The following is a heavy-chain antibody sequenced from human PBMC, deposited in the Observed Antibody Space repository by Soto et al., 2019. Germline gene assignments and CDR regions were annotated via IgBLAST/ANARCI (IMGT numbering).Heavy chain of an antibody. CDR1: TFSSYS. V-gene: IGHV3-48*02. J-gene: IGHJ6*02. CDR2: ISSSSSTI. D-gene: IGHD6-6*01. CDR3: ARDWMGIAARRHYYGMDV. Sequence: TFSSYSMNWVRQAPGKGLEWVSYISSSSSTIYYADSVKGQFTISRDNAKNSLYLQMNSLRDEDTAVYYCARDWMGIAARRHYYGMDVWGQGTTVTVSS.